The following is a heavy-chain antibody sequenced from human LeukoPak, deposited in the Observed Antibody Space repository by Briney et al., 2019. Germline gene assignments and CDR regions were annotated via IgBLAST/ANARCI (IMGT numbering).Heavy chain of an antibody. Sequence: GGSLRLSCAASGFTVSNNYMNWVRQAPGKGLEWVSNIYSGGSTNYADSVKGRFTISRDNSKNILYLQMNSLTAEDTAVYWCAKDPINWGSIYFDCWGQGTLVTVSS. V-gene: IGHV3-53*01. CDR2: IYSGGST. CDR3: AKDPINWGSIYFDC. D-gene: IGHD7-27*01. CDR1: GFTVSNNY. J-gene: IGHJ4*02.